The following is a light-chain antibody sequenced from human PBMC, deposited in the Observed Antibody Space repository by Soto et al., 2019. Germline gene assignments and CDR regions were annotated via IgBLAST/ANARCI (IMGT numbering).Light chain of an antibody. CDR1: QSVGSG. CDR2: GAS. J-gene: IGKJ2*01. Sequence: IVMTQSPATLSVSPGERATLSCRASQSVGSGLSWYQQKPGQAPRLLIYGASTRATGIPARFSGSGSGTEFTLAVSSLQSEDDAVYYCQEYNNWPPYAFGQGTKVDIK. CDR3: QEYNNWPPYA. V-gene: IGKV3-15*01.